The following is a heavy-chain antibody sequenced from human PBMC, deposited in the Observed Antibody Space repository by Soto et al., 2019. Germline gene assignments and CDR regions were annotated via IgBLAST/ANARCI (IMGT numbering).Heavy chain of an antibody. Sequence: LXLXCTVSHGSVSSXRFYWTWIRQHPGKGLEWIGYICYRGNTYYGPSLKSRVSISIDTYHNQFSLRLNSLTAPDKAVYYCARSGYGSSDFDHWGQGTLGTVSS. CDR3: ARSGYGSSDFDH. J-gene: IGHJ4*01. V-gene: IGHV4-31*03. D-gene: IGHD6-13*01. CDR1: HGSVSSXRFY. CDR2: ICYRGNT.